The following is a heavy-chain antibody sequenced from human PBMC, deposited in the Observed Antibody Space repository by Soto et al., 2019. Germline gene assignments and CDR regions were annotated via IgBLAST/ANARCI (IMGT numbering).Heavy chain of an antibody. J-gene: IGHJ6*02. V-gene: IGHV4-59*12. CDR2: IYYSGST. D-gene: IGHD2-15*01. CDR3: ARDMVVAATNYYYYGMDV. Sequence: SETLSLTCTASGGSISSYYWSWIRQPPGKGLEWIGYIYYSGSTNYNPSLKSRVTTSVDTSKNQFSLKLSSVTAADTAVYYCARDMVVAATNYYYYGMDVWGQGTTVTVSS. CDR1: GGSISSYY.